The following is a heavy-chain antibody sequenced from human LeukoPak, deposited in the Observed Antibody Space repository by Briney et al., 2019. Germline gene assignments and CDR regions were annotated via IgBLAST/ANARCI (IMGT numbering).Heavy chain of an antibody. CDR2: IDWDNDK. CDR3: ARTRYCTNGWLDP. Sequence: SGPAPGKPPHTLTPTRPLSGVSLSTSGKCVGLDPQPPGEGPGGPARIDWDNDKYYSTSLKTRLTITKDTSKNQVVLTMTNMDPVDTATYYCARTRYCTNGWLDPWGQGTLVTVSS. D-gene: IGHD2-8*01. CDR1: GVSLSTSGKC. V-gene: IGHV2-70*11. J-gene: IGHJ5*02.